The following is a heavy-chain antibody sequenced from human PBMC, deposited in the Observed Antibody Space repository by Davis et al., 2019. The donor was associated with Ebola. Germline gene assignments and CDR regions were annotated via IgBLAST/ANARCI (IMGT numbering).Heavy chain of an antibody. V-gene: IGHV3-72*01. CDR3: ARGPLRGDAYDV. D-gene: IGHD3-10*01. CDR2: MRTKAKGYTT. Sequence: GESLKISCAASGFSFSAYYMDWVRQAPGQGLEWVGRMRTKAKGYTTEYAASVEGRFTISRDDGKSSLFLQMNSLTTEDTAVYYCARGPLRGDAYDVWGQGTMVTASS. J-gene: IGHJ3*01. CDR1: GFSFSAYY.